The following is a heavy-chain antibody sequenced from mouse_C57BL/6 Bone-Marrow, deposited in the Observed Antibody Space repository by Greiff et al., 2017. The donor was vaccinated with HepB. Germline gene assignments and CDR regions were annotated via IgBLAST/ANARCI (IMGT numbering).Heavy chain of an antibody. V-gene: IGHV1-69*01. Sequence: QVQLQQPGAELVMPGASVKLSCKASGYTFTSYWMHWVKQRPGQGLEWIGEIDPTDSYTNYNQKFKGKSTLTVDKSSSTAYMQLSSLTSEDSAVYYCARGYFDYWGQGTTLTVSS. CDR2: IDPTDSYT. J-gene: IGHJ2*01. CDR3: ARGYFDY. CDR1: GYTFTSYW.